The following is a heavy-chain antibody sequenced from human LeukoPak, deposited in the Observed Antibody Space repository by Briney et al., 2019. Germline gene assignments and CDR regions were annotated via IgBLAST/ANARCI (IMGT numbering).Heavy chain of an antibody. J-gene: IGHJ4*02. CDR3: ARGGTPGYSTGWIDH. D-gene: IGHD6-19*01. CDR2: IYSGGST. CDR1: ELTVSSNY. Sequence: GGSLRLSCAASELTVSSNYMSWVRQAPGKGLEWVSVIYSGGSTYYADSVKGRFIISRDNSRNTLYLQMNSLRAEGTAMYHCARGGTPGYSTGWIDHWGQGTLVTVSS. V-gene: IGHV3-53*05.